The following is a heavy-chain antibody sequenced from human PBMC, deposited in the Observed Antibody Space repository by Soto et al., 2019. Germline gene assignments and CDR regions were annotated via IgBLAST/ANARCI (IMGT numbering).Heavy chain of an antibody. Sequence: QVQLVQSGAEVKKPGASVKVSCKASGYTFTSYDINWVRQATGQGLEWMGWMNPNSGNTGYAQKFQGRVTMTSNTSISTAYMEPSSLTYEDTDVYYCASRGGLIAVAGLDPWGQGTLVTVSS. V-gene: IGHV1-8*01. J-gene: IGHJ5*02. CDR3: ASRGGLIAVAGLDP. D-gene: IGHD6-19*01. CDR2: MNPNSGNT. CDR1: GYTFTSYD.